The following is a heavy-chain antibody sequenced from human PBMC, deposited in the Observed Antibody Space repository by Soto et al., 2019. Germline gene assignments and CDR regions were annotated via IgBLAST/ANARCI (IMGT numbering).Heavy chain of an antibody. CDR1: GYTFTSYA. CDR3: ARDSPPHDY. V-gene: IGHV1-18*01. J-gene: IGHJ4*02. CDR2: ISAYNGNT. Sequence: QVQLVQSGAEVKKPGASVKVSCKASGYTFTSYAISWVRQAPGQGLEWMGWISAYNGNTKYAQKLQGRVTMTTATSTSTGDMELRSLRSDDTAVYYCARDSPPHDYWGQGMLVTVSS.